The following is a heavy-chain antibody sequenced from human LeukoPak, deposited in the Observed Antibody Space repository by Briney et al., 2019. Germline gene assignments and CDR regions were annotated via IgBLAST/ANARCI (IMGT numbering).Heavy chain of an antibody. J-gene: IGHJ6*02. CDR3: ARTYGSGSYYNANNYYYYYGMDV. CDR2: ISSSSSTI. V-gene: IGHV3-11*04. D-gene: IGHD3-10*01. Sequence: GGSLRLSCTAFGITFSDYYMSWIRQAPGKGLEWVSYISSSSSTIYYADSVKGRFTISRDNAKNSLYLQMNSLRAEDTAVYYCARTYGSGSYYNANNYYYYYGMDVWGQGTTVTVSS. CDR1: GITFSDYY.